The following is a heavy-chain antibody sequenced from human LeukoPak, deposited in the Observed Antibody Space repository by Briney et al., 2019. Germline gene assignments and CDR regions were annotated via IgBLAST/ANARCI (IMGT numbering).Heavy chain of an antibody. J-gene: IGHJ5*02. V-gene: IGHV4-34*01. CDR1: GGSFSGYY. CDR3: ARSYPYCSSTSCPSVFDH. D-gene: IGHD2-2*01. Sequence: PSETLSLTCAVYGGSFSGYYWSWIRQPPGKGLEWIGEINHSGSTNYNPSLKSRVTISVDTSKNQFSLKRSSVTAADTAVYYCARSYPYCSSTSCPSVFDHWGQGTLVTVSS. CDR2: INHSGST.